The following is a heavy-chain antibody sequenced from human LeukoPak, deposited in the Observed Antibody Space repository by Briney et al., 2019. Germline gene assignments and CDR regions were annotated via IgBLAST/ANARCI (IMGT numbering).Heavy chain of an antibody. Sequence: GASVKVSCKSSGYIFTGYFMHWVRQAPGQGLEWMGWINPNTGGTNYAQQFQGRVTMTRDTSISTAYMELSRLRSDDTAVYYCARDWGLYSSSWYYWGQGTLVTVSS. J-gene: IGHJ4*02. CDR1: GYIFTGYF. V-gene: IGHV1-2*02. D-gene: IGHD6-13*01. CDR2: INPNTGGT. CDR3: ARDWGLYSSSWYY.